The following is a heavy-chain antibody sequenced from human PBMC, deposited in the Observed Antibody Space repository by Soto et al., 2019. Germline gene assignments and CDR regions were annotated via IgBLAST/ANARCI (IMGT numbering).Heavy chain of an antibody. D-gene: IGHD2-15*01. CDR2: IYYSGST. J-gene: IGHJ6*03. CDR1: GGSISSGGYY. V-gene: IGHV4-31*03. CDR3: ARGGCSGGSCYSLCYYYYYMDV. Sequence: QVQLQESGPGLVKPSQTLSLTCTVSGGSISSGGYYWSWIRQHPGKGLEWIVYIYYSGSTYYNPCLKSRVTISVDTSKNQFSLKLSSVTAADTAVYYCARGGCSGGSCYSLCYYYYYMDVWGKGTTVTVSS.